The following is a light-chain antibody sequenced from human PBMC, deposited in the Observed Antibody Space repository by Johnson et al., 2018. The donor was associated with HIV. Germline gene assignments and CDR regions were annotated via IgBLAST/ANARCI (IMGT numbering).Light chain of an antibody. V-gene: IGLV1-51*01. CDR2: DND. Sequence: QSVLTQPPSVSAAPGQKVTISCSGSSSNIGNNYVSWYQQIPGTAPKLLIYDNDKRPSGIPDRFSGSKSGTSATLGITGRQTGDEADYYCGTWDSSLSPGGEVFGTGTKVTVL. CDR1: SSNIGNNY. J-gene: IGLJ1*01. CDR3: GTWDSSLSPGGEV.